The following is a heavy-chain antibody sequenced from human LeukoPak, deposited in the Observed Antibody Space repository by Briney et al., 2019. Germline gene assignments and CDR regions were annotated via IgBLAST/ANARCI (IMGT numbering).Heavy chain of an antibody. CDR3: ARDHGAYYAHLRYAFDI. CDR1: GGSISSSSYY. D-gene: IGHD3-10*01. J-gene: IGHJ3*02. CDR2: IYYSGST. Sequence: PSETLSLTCTVSGGSISSSSYYWGWIRQPPGKGLEWIGSIYYSGSTYYNPSLKSRVTISVDTSKNQFSLKLSSVTAADTAVYYCARDHGAYYAHLRYAFDIWGQGTMVTVSS. V-gene: IGHV4-39*07.